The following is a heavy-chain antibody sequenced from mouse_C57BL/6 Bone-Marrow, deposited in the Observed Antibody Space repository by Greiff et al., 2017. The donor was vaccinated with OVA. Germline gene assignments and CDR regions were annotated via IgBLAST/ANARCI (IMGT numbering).Heavy chain of an antibody. D-gene: IGHD2-3*01. CDR1: GYSITSGYY. Sequence: EVQLQESGPGLMKPSQSLSLTCSVTGYSITSGYYWNWIRQFPGNKLEWMGYISYDGSNNYNPSLKNRISITRDTSKNQFFLKLNSVTTEDTATYYCARWLLPWFAYWGQGTLVTVSA. V-gene: IGHV3-6*01. CDR2: ISYDGSN. J-gene: IGHJ3*01. CDR3: ARWLLPWFAY.